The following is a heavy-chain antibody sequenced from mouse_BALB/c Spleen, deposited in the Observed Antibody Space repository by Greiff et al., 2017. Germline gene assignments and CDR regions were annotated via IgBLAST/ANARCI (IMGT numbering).Heavy chain of an antibody. CDR3: AGQLGLRGFAY. J-gene: IGHJ3*01. CDR1: GYSITSGYY. D-gene: IGHD3-2*01. CDR2: ISYDGSN. Sequence: VQLQQSGPGLVKPSQSLSLTCSVTGYSITSGYYWNWIRQFPGNKLEWMGYISYDGSNNYNPSLKNRISITRDTSKNQFFLQLNSVTTEDTATYYCAGQLGLRGFAYWGQGTLVTVSA. V-gene: IGHV3-6*01.